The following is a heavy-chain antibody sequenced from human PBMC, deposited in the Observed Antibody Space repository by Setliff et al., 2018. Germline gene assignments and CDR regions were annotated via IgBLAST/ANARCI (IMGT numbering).Heavy chain of an antibody. V-gene: IGHV4-59*01. D-gene: IGHD3-10*01. CDR2: IFYGGSS. J-gene: IGHJ6*02. Sequence: SETLSLTCTVSGVSIRSYYWSWIRQPPGKGLEWIGYIFYGGSSNYNPSLQSRVSISVDTSKNQLSLKLDSLTAADTAVYFCARGSTMIQGVRLYYHGLDVWGQGTTVTVSS. CDR1: GVSIRSYY. CDR3: ARGSTMIQGVRLYYHGLDV.